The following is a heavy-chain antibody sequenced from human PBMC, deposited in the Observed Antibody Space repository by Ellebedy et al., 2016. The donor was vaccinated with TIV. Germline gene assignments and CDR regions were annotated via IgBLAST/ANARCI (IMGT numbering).Heavy chain of an antibody. Sequence: AASVKVSCKASGGTFSSYAISWVRQAPGQGLEWMGRIIPILGIANYAQKFQGRVTITADKSTSTAYMELSSLRSEDTAVYYCARGTYGDYALLDYWGQGTLVTVSS. J-gene: IGHJ4*02. CDR1: GGTFSSYA. CDR2: IIPILGIA. V-gene: IGHV1-69*04. CDR3: ARGTYGDYALLDY. D-gene: IGHD4-17*01.